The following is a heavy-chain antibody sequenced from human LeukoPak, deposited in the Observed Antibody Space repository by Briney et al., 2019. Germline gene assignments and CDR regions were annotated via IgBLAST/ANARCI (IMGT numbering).Heavy chain of an antibody. V-gene: IGHV1-24*01. D-gene: IGHD3-22*01. CDR2: FDPEDRET. J-gene: IGHJ5*02. CDR1: GYTLTELS. Sequence: ASVKVSCKVSGYTLTELSMHWVRQAPGKGLEWMGGFDPEDRETIYAQKFQGRVTMTEDTSTDTAYMELSSLRSEDTAVYYCATRYYYDRTGAFDPWGQGTLVTVSS. CDR3: ATRYYYDRTGAFDP.